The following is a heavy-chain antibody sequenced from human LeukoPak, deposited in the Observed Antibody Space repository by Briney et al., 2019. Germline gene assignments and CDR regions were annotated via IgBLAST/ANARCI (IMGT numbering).Heavy chain of an antibody. CDR3: AREPGIAAAGVY. CDR1: GGSFSGYY. D-gene: IGHD6-13*01. CDR2: INHSGST. V-gene: IGHV4-34*01. J-gene: IGHJ4*02. Sequence: SETLSLTCAVYGGSFSGYYWSWIRQPPGKGLEWIGEINHSGSTNYNPSLKSRVTISVDTSKNQFSLKLSSVTAADTAVYYCAREPGIAAAGVYWGQGTLVTVSS.